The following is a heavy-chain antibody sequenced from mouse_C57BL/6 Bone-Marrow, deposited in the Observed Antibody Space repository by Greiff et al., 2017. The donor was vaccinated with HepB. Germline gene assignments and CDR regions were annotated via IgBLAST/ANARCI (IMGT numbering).Heavy chain of an antibody. D-gene: IGHD2-4*01. CDR3: ASSDYDVDYAMDY. CDR1: GYTFTSYW. CDR2: IDPSDSET. V-gene: IGHV1-52*01. Sequence: QVQLQQPGAELVRPGSSVKLSCKASGYTFTSYWMHWVKQRPIQGLEWIGNIDPSDSETHYNQKFKYKATLTVDKSSSTAYMQLSSLTSEDSAVYYCASSDYDVDYAMDYWGQGTSVTVSS. J-gene: IGHJ4*01.